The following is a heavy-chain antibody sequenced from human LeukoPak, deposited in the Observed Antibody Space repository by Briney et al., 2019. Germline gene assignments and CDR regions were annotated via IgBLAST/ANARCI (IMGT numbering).Heavy chain of an antibody. D-gene: IGHD3-3*01. CDR3: ARVSDFWSGYYPDY. J-gene: IGHJ4*02. CDR1: GGSISSYY. V-gene: IGHV4-59*01. CDR2: IYYSGST. Sequence: SETLSLTCTVSGGSISSYYWSWIRQPPGKGLEWIGYIYYSGSTNYNPSLKSRVTISVDTSKNQFSLKLSPVTAADTAVYHCARVSDFWSGYYPDYWGQGTLVTVSS.